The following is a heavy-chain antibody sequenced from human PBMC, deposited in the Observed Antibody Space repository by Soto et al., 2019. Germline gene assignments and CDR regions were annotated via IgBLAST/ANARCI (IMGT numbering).Heavy chain of an antibody. D-gene: IGHD3-3*02. Sequence: PSETLSLTCTVSGFSISSYYWSWIRQPPGKGLEWIGYIYYSGSTNYNPSLKSRVTISVDTSKNQFSLKLSSVTAADTAVYYCARHYTGTPLAFDPWGQGTLVTVSS. CDR1: GFSISSYY. CDR3: ARHYTGTPLAFDP. J-gene: IGHJ5*02. V-gene: IGHV4-59*08. CDR2: IYYSGST.